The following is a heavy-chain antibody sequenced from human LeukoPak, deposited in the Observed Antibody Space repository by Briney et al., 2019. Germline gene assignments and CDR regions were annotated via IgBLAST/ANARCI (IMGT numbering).Heavy chain of an antibody. V-gene: IGHV4-4*07. CDR1: GGSVSRYY. CDR2: IYSSGST. Sequence: PSETLSLTCTVSGGSVSRYYWNWIRQPAGKGLEWIGRIYSSGSTNYNPSLKSRVTMSVGTSKNQFSLKLNSVTAADTAVYYCAREEGHWDYWGQGTLVTVSS. D-gene: IGHD1-1*01. CDR3: AREEGHWDY. J-gene: IGHJ4*02.